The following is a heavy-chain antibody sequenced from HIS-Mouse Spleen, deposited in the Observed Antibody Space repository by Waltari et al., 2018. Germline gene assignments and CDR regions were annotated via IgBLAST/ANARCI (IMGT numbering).Heavy chain of an antibody. J-gene: IGHJ4*02. CDR1: GFSLSTSGMC. Sequence: QVTLRESGPALVKPTQTLTLTCTFSGFSLSTSGMCVSWIRQPPGKALEWLARIDWDDAKYYSTSLKTRLTISRDTSKHQVVLTMTNMDPLDTATYYCARIAEGYTSGWYAFDYWGQGTLVTVSS. CDR2: IDWDDAK. D-gene: IGHD6-19*01. CDR3: ARIAEGYTSGWYAFDY. V-gene: IGHV2-70*15.